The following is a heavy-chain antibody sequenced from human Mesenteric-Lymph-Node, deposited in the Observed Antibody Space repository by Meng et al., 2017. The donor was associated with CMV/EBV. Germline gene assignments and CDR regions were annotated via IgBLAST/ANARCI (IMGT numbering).Heavy chain of an antibody. CDR1: GFTFSSYA. D-gene: IGHD3-22*01. CDR2: ISYDGSNK. CDR3: ARGSYYYDSSGYYPEAFDI. J-gene: IGHJ3*02. V-gene: IGHV3-30-3*01. Sequence: LSLTCAASGFTFSSYAMHWVRQAPGKGLEWVAVISYDGSNKYYADSVKGRFTISRDNSKNTLYLQMNSLRAEDTAVYYCARGSYYYDSSGYYPEAFDIWGQGTMVTVSS.